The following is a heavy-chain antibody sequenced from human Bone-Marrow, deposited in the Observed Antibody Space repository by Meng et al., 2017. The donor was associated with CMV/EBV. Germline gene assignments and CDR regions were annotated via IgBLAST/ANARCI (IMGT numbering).Heavy chain of an antibody. CDR2: INDSGRT. J-gene: IGHJ5*02. Sequence: GSLRLSCAVYGGSFSGYYWSWIRQPPGKGLEWIAEINDSGRTNYKSSLRSRVTISVDTSNSHVSLKVKSVTAADTAVYYCARRPQYYSGSGSYFDPWGPGSLVTVSS. CDR1: GGSFSGYY. D-gene: IGHD3-10*01. CDR3: ARRPQYYSGSGSYFDP. V-gene: IGHV4-34*01.